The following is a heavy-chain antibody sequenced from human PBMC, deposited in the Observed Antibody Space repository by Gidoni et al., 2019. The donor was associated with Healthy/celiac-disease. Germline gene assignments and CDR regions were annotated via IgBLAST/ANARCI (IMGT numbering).Heavy chain of an antibody. Sequence: EVQLVESGGGLVQPGGSLRLSCAASGFTFSSYDMHWVRQATGKGLEWVSAIGTAGDTYYPGSVKGRFTISRENAKNSLYLQMNSLRAEDTAVYYCARRYGDYDYGMDVWGQGTTVTVSS. CDR2: IGTAGDT. D-gene: IGHD4-17*01. CDR3: ARRYGDYDYGMDV. CDR1: GFTFSSYD. V-gene: IGHV3-13*01. J-gene: IGHJ6*02.